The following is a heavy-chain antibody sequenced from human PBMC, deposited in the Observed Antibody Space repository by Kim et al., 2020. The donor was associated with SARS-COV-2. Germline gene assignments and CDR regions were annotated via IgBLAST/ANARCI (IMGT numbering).Heavy chain of an antibody. CDR3: ARDRSAYSHDAFDI. V-gene: IGHV1-46*01. Sequence: ASVKVSCKASGYTFTTYYLHWVRQAPGQGLEWMGIINPTGGGTNYAQKFQGRVTMTRDTSTTTVHMELSSLRSEDTAVYYCARDRSAYSHDAFDIWGQGTMVTVSS. J-gene: IGHJ3*02. D-gene: IGHD4-4*01. CDR2: INPTGGGT. CDR1: GYTFTTYY.